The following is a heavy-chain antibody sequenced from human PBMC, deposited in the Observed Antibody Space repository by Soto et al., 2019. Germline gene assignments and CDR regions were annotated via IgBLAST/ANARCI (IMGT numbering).Heavy chain of an antibody. D-gene: IGHD3-10*01. CDR2: ISAYNGNT. CDR1: GYTFTSYG. J-gene: IGHJ6*02. CDR3: ARERRAYYGSGSPRYGMDV. V-gene: IGHV1-18*01. Sequence: QVQLVQSGAEVKKPGASVKVSCKASGYTFTSYGISWVRQAPGQGLEWMGWISAYNGNTNYAQKLQGRVTMTTDTXTSXAXTELRSLRSDDTAVYYCARERRAYYGSGSPRYGMDVWGQGTTVTVSS.